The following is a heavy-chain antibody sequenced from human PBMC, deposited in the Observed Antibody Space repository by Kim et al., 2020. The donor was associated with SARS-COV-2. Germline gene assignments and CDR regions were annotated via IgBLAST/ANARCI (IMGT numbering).Heavy chain of an antibody. CDR1: GFTFSSYA. D-gene: IGHD2-2*01. CDR3: ARGDCSSTSCSPHGAFD. J-gene: IGHJ3*02. V-gene: IGHV3-30*04. Sequence: GGSLRLSCAASGFTFSSYAMHWVRQAPGKGLEWVAVISYDGSNKYYADSVKGRFTISRDNSKNTLYLQMNSLRAEDTAVYYCARGDCSSTSCSPHGAFD. CDR2: ISYDGSNK.